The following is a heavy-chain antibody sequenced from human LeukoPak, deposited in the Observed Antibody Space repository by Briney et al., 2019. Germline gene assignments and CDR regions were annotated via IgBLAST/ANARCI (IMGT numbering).Heavy chain of an antibody. Sequence: PSETLSLTCGVSGGSISSTNWRSWVRQPPGQGLEWIGEISLTGETNYNPSLYGRVTMSLDESRNQLSLDLTSVTAADTAIYYCTRESGASCPFDYWGQGTLVIVPP. V-gene: IGHV4-4*02. J-gene: IGHJ4*02. D-gene: IGHD1-26*01. CDR1: GGSISSTNW. CDR2: ISLTGET. CDR3: TRESGASCPFDY.